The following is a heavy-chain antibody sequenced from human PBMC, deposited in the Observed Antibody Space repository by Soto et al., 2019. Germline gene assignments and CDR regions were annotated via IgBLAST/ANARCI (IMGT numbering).Heavy chain of an antibody. Sequence: SETLSLTCAVYGGSFSGYYWSWIRQPPGKGLEWIGEINHSGSTNYNPSLKSRDTISVDTSKNQFSLKLSSVTAADTAVYYCAREKPYSSSWYHDYWGQGTLVTVS. V-gene: IGHV4-34*01. CDR2: INHSGST. J-gene: IGHJ4*02. D-gene: IGHD6-13*01. CDR3: AREKPYSSSWYHDY. CDR1: GGSFSGYY.